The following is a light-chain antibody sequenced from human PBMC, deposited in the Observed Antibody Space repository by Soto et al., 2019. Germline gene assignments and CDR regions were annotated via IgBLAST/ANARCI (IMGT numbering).Light chain of an antibody. J-gene: IGKJ2*01. CDR1: QSVNSNY. Sequence: EIVLTQSPGTLSLSPGERATLSCRASQSVNSNYLAWYQQKPGQVPRPLIYGASIRAAGVPDRLSGSGSGTDFALTISRREPEDCAVYYCQQYGTSPHTFGQGTKLEIK. CDR3: QQYGTSPHT. V-gene: IGKV3-20*01. CDR2: GAS.